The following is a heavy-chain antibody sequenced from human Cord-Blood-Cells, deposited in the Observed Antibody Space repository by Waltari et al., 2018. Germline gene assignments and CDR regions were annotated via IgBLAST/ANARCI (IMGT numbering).Heavy chain of an antibody. V-gene: IGHV5-51*01. CDR1: GYSFTSYW. J-gene: IGHJ3*02. CDR3: ARRVTRNDAFDI. D-gene: IGHD4-4*01. CDR2: IDLGDSDT. Sequence: EVQLVQSGAEVKKPGESLKISCKGSGYSFTSYWIGWVRQMLGKGLEWMGIIDLGDSDTRYSPSFQGQVTISADKSISTAYRQWSSLKASDTAMDYCARRVTRNDAFDIWGQGTMVTVSS.